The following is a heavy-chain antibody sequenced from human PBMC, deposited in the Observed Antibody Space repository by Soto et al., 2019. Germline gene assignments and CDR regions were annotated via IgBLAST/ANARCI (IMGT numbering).Heavy chain of an antibody. V-gene: IGHV1-8*01. CDR3: AGGMRFGELNYYYMDV. CDR2: MNPNSGKT. CDR1: GYTFTSYD. Sequence: ASVKVSCKASGYTFTSYDINWVRQATGQGLEWMGWMNPNSGKTGYAPKFQGRGTMTRNTSISTAYMELSSLRSEDTAVYYCAGGMRFGELNYYYMDVWGKGTTVTVSS. J-gene: IGHJ6*03. D-gene: IGHD3-10*01.